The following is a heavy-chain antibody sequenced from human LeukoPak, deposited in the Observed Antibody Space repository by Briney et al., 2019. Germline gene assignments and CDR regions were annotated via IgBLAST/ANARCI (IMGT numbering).Heavy chain of an antibody. CDR2: INHSGST. CDR3: ASQESSTSYYFDY. Sequence: PSETLSLTCAVYGGSLSGYDWSWIRQPPGKGLEWIGEINHSGSTNYNPSLKSRVTISVDTSKNQFSLKLSSVTAADTAVYYCASQESSTSYYFDYWGQGTLVTVSS. J-gene: IGHJ4*02. V-gene: IGHV4-34*01. CDR1: GGSLSGYD. D-gene: IGHD2-2*01.